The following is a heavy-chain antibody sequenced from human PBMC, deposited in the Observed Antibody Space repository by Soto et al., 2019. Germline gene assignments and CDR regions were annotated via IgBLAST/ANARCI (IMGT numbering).Heavy chain of an antibody. Sequence: GESLKISCKGSGYSFTSYWISWVRQMPGKGLEWMGRIDPIDSYTNYSPSFQGHVTISADKSISTAYLQWSSLKASDTAMYYCARRAHMSRRGETFSYYYYGMDVWGQGTRVTLPS. V-gene: IGHV5-10-1*01. D-gene: IGHD3-16*01. CDR3: ARRAHMSRRGETFSYYYYGMDV. CDR2: IDPIDSYT. CDR1: GYSFTSYW. J-gene: IGHJ6*02.